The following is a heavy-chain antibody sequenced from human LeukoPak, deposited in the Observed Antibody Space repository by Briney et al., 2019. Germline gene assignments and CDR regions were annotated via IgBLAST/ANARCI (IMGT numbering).Heavy chain of an antibody. CDR1: GGSISSGSYY. J-gene: IGHJ4*02. V-gene: IGHV4-39*07. CDR2: IYHSGST. D-gene: IGHD3-9*01. CDR3: ARTLRYFDY. Sequence: SETPSLTCTVSGGSISSGSYYWSWIRQPAGKGLEWIGSIYHSGSTYYNPSLKSRVTISVDTSKNQFSLKLSSVTAADTAVYYCARTLRYFDYWGQGTLVTVSS.